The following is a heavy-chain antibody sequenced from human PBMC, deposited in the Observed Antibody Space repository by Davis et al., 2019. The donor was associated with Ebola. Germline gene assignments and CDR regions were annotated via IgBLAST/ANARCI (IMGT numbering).Heavy chain of an antibody. Sequence: MPSETLSLTCAVYGGSFSGYYWSWIRQPPGKGLEWIGYIYYSGSTNYNPSLKSRVTISVDTSKNQFSLKLSSVTAADTAVYYCARGNYYDSSGTGGDFQHWGQGTLVTVSS. J-gene: IGHJ1*01. V-gene: IGHV4-34*01. D-gene: IGHD3-22*01. CDR2: IYYSGST. CDR1: GGSFSGYY. CDR3: ARGNYYDSSGTGGDFQH.